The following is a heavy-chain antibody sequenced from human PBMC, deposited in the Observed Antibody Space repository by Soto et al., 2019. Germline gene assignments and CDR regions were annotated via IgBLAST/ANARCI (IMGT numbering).Heavy chain of an antibody. CDR1: GFTFNNYG. Sequence: QVQLVESGGGVVQPGRSLRLSCAASGFTFNNYGMHWVRQAPGKGLDWVALISYDGSINYYADSVKGRFTISRDNFKNTLYLQMNSLRTADTAVYYCAKDQGLRSRDGFNPDYWGQGTLVTVSS. CDR3: AKDQGLRSRDGFNPDY. D-gene: IGHD2-2*01. J-gene: IGHJ4*02. V-gene: IGHV3-30*18. CDR2: ISYDGSIN.